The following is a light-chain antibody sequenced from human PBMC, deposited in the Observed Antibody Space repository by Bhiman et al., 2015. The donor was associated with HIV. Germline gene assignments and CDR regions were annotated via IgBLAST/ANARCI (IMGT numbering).Light chain of an antibody. CDR1: SSDIGGSDS. V-gene: IGLV2-14*03. J-gene: IGLJ2*01. CDR2: DVS. Sequence: QSALTQPASVSGSPGQSITISCSGTSSDIGGSDSVSWYQHHPGKAPKLIIYDVSKWPAGVSSRFSGSKSGNTASLAISGLQAEDEADYYCSSKTTSPTFHVLFDGGTKLTVL. CDR3: SSKTTSPTFHVL.